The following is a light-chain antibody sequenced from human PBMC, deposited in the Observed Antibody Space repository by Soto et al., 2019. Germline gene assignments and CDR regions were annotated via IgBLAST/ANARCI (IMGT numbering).Light chain of an antibody. Sequence: EIVLTQSPGTLSLSPGERATLSCRSSQSVSSSYLAWYQQKPGQAPRLLIYGASSRATGIPDRFSGSGSGTEFTLTISRLEPEDFAVYYCQQHGSSITFGPGTKVDIK. CDR1: QSVSSSY. J-gene: IGKJ3*01. V-gene: IGKV3-20*01. CDR2: GAS. CDR3: QQHGSSIT.